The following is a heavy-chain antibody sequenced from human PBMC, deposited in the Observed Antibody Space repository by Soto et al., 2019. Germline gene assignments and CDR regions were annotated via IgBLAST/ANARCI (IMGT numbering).Heavy chain of an antibody. D-gene: IGHD3-22*01. CDR1: GFTFSSYA. CDR3: AKEMTSGYYLFDY. Sequence: SVGSLRLSCAASGFTFSSYAMSWVRQAPGKGLEWVSTISGSGGSTYYPDSVKGRFTISRDSSKNTVYLQMNSLRAEDAAVYYCAKEMTSGYYLFDYWGQGTLVTVSS. CDR2: ISGSGGST. J-gene: IGHJ4*02. V-gene: IGHV3-23*01.